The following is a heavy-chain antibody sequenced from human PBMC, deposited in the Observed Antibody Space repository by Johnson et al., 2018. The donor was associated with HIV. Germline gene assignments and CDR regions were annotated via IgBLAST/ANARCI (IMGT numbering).Heavy chain of an antibody. Sequence: QMLLVESGGGVVQPGRSLRLSCAASGFTFSSYAMHWVRQAPGKGLEWVAVISYDGSNKYYADSVKGRFTISRDNSKNTLYLQMNSLKTEDTAVYSCTTDWGSYHEYAFDIWGQGTMVTVSS. J-gene: IGHJ3*02. CDR2: ISYDGSNK. CDR1: GFTFSSYA. V-gene: IGHV3-30*04. D-gene: IGHD1-26*01. CDR3: TTDWGSYHEYAFDI.